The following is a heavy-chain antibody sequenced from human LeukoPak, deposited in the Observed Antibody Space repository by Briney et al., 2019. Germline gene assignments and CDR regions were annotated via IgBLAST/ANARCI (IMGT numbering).Heavy chain of an antibody. V-gene: IGHV3-30-3*01. CDR1: GFTFSNYF. CDR3: ARDRSKCMDV. Sequence: AGGSLRLSCAASGFTFSNYFMYWVRQAPGKGLEWVAVVSNDGNNKQYTNPVKGRFTISRDNSKNTLYLEMDSLRTEDTAVYYCARDRSKCMDVWGQGTTVTVSS. D-gene: IGHD3-10*01. CDR2: VSNDGNNK. J-gene: IGHJ6*02.